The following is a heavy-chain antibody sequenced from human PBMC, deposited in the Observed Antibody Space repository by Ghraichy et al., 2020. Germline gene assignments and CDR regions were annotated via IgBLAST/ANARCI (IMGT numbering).Heavy chain of an antibody. CDR3: STGFVAPEVAVAAIGY. J-gene: IGHJ4*02. CDR1: GFTFSNAW. CDR2: IKTKTDGGTT. D-gene: IGHD2-15*01. Sequence: GGSLRLSCAASGFTFSNAWMSWVRQAPGKGLEWVGRIKTKTDGGTTDYAAPVKGRFTISRDDSKNTLYLQMNSLKTEDTAVYYCSTGFVAPEVAVAAIGYWGQGTLVTVSS. V-gene: IGHV3-15*01.